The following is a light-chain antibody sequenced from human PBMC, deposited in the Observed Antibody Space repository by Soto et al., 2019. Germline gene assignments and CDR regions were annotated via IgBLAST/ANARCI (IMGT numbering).Light chain of an antibody. Sequence: QSALTQPASVSGSPGQSITISSTGTSSDIGGYNYVSWYQHHPGKAPKLMIYEVSNRPSGVSNRFSGSKSGNTASLTISGLQAEDEADYYCSSFTRSSTLVVFGGGTKLTVL. CDR2: EVS. CDR1: SSDIGGYNY. J-gene: IGLJ3*02. V-gene: IGLV2-14*01. CDR3: SSFTRSSTLVV.